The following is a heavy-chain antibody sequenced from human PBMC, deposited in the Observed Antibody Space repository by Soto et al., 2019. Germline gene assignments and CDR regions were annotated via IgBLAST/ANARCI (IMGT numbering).Heavy chain of an antibody. J-gene: IGHJ3*02. D-gene: IGHD3-22*01. Sequence: ASVKVSCKASGGTFSSYAISWVRQAPGQGLEWMGGIIPIFGTANYAQKFQGRVTITADESTSTAYMELSSLRSEDTAVYYCARGDYYDSSGYIDAFDIWGQGTMVTVSS. CDR2: IIPIFGTA. V-gene: IGHV1-69*13. CDR3: ARGDYYDSSGYIDAFDI. CDR1: GGTFSSYA.